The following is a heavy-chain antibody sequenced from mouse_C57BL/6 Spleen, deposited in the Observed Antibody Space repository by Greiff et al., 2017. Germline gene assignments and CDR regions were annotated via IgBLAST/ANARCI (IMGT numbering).Heavy chain of an antibody. CDR1: GYTFTSYW. CDR2: IHPNSGST. D-gene: IGHD2-1*01. V-gene: IGHV1-64*01. Sequence: QVQLQQPGAELVKPGASVKLSCKASGYTFTSYWMHWVKQRPGQGLEWIGMIHPNSGSTNYNEKFKSKATLTVDKSSSTAYMQLSSLTSEDSAVYYCASNYDGYAMDYWGQGTSVTVSS. CDR3: ASNYDGYAMDY. J-gene: IGHJ4*01.